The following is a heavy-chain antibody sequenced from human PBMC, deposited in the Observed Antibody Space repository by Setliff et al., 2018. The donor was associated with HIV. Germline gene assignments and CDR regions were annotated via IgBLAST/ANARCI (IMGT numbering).Heavy chain of an antibody. CDR1: GESLSDYY. V-gene: IGHV4-34*01. J-gene: IGHJ4*02. CDR3: ARAGMGALRSLFDY. D-gene: IGHD1-26*01. CDR2: INHNKSS. Sequence: PSETLSLTCAVYGESLSDYYWSWIRQPPGKGLEWIGEINHNKSSDYNPSLKSRVTMSVDTSKNQFSLKVKSVTAADTAIYYCARAGMGALRSLFDYWGQGTLVTVSS.